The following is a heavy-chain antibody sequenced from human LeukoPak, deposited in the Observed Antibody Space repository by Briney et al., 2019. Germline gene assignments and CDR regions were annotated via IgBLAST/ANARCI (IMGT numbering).Heavy chain of an antibody. D-gene: IGHD2-2*01. J-gene: IGHJ4*02. CDR3: ARGCSSTSCQRAFDY. Sequence: SETLSLTCAVYGGSVSGYYWSWIRQPPGKGLEWIGEINHSGSTNYNPSLKSRVTISVDTSKSQFSLKLSSVTAADTAVYYCARGCSSTSCQRAFDYWGQGTLVTVSS. CDR1: GGSVSGYY. V-gene: IGHV4-34*01. CDR2: INHSGST.